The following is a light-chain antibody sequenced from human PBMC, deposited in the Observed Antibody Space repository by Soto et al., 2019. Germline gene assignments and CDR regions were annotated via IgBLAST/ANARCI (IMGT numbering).Light chain of an antibody. CDR1: QGISSA. J-gene: IGKJ3*01. V-gene: IGKV1-13*02. CDR3: QQFNSEPFT. CDR2: DAS. Sequence: AIQLTQSPPSLSASVGDRVTMTCRASQGISSAVAWYQQKPGKAPKALMYDASSMESGVPSRFSGSGSGTDFTLTISSLQPEDFATYYCQQFNSEPFTFGPGTKVDIK.